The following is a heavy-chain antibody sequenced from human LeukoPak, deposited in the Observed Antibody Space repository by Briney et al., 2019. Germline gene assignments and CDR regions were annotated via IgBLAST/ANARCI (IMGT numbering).Heavy chain of an antibody. Sequence: GGSLRLSCAASGFTFSSSAMHWVRQAPGKGLEWVAFIRYDGSDQYYSDSVKGRFAISRDNSKSTLYLQMNSLRAEDTAVYYCAKDRLGWLGDSFNIWGQGTMVTVSS. CDR2: IRYDGSDQ. CDR3: AKDRLGWLGDSFNI. J-gene: IGHJ3*02. CDR1: GFTFSSSA. V-gene: IGHV3-30*02. D-gene: IGHD3-16*01.